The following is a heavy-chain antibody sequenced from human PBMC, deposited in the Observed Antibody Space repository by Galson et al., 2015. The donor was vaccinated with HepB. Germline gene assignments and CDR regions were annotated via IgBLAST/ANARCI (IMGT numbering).Heavy chain of an antibody. CDR3: ARDSSGWYRGPLGWFDP. CDR1: GGTFSSYA. J-gene: IGHJ5*02. Sequence: SVKVSCKASGGTFSSYAISWVRQAPGQGLEWMGRIIPILGIANYAQKFQGRVTITADKSTSTAYMELSSLRSEDTAVYYCARDSSGWYRGPLGWFDPWGQGTLVTVPS. D-gene: IGHD6-19*01. CDR2: IIPILGIA. V-gene: IGHV1-69*04.